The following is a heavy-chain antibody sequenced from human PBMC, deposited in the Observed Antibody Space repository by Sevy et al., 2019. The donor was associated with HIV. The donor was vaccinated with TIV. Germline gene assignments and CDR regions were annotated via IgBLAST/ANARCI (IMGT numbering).Heavy chain of an antibody. V-gene: IGHV1-24*01. J-gene: IGHJ4*02. D-gene: IGHD2-2*02. CDR2: FDPEDGET. CDR1: GYTLTELS. CDR3: ATGLPGECPECGSFRCYTDYFDQ. Sequence: ASVKVSCKISGYTLTELSMHWVRQAPGKGLEWMGGFDPEDGETIYAQMFQGRVTMTEDTSADTAYLELSSLRSEDTAVYYCATGLPGECPECGSFRCYTDYFDQWGQGTLVTVSS.